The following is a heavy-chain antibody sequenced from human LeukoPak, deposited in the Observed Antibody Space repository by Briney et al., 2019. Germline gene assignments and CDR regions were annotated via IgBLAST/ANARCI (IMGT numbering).Heavy chain of an antibody. CDR2: IWYDRSNK. Sequence: RGSLRLSCAPSGPTFSRYGMDWVSHAPGKGLGWVGVIWYDRSNKYYADPVKGRFTISRDNSKNTLYLQMNSLRAEDTAVYYCGRDGGYSYGYCMNYWGQGTLVTVSS. CDR1: GPTFSRYG. V-gene: IGHV3-33*07. D-gene: IGHD5-18*01. CDR3: GRDGGYSYGYCMNY. J-gene: IGHJ4*02.